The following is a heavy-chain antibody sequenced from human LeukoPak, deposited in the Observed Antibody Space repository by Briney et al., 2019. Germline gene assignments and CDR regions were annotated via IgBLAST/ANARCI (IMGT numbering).Heavy chain of an antibody. V-gene: IGHV1-46*01. CDR2: INPSGGST. Sequence: ASVKVSCKASGYTFTSYYIHWVRQAPGQGLEWMGIINPSGGSTTYAQKFQGRVTMTRDMSTRTLYMELSSLRSEDTAFYYCARDVVAAVGSFDYWGQGILVTVSS. CDR1: GYTFTSYY. J-gene: IGHJ4*02. CDR3: ARDVVAAVGSFDY. D-gene: IGHD6-13*01.